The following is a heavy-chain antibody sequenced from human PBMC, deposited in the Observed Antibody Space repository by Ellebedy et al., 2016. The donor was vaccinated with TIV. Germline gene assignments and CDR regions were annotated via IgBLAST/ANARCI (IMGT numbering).Heavy chain of an antibody. Sequence: AASVKVSCKASGYTFTSYAMHWVRQAPGQRLEWMGWINAGNGNTKYSQKFQGRVTITRDTSASTAYMELSSLRSEDTAVYYCARDPGISAFDIWGQGTMVTVSS. CDR2: INAGNGNT. D-gene: IGHD6-13*01. J-gene: IGHJ3*02. CDR3: ARDPGISAFDI. V-gene: IGHV1-3*01. CDR1: GYTFTSYA.